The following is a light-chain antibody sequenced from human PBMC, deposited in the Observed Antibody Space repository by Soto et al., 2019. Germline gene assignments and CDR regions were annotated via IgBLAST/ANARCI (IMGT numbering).Light chain of an antibody. CDR1: QSVSSF. CDR2: DIS. CDR3: QQRSNWPPTWT. V-gene: IGKV3-11*01. J-gene: IGKJ1*01. Sequence: EIVLTQSPATLSLSPGERATLSCRASQSVSSFLAWYHQKPGQGPRLLIYDISKRATGIPAGFIGSGSGTDFALTISSLEPEDFAVYYCQQRSNWPPTWTFGQGTKVEIK.